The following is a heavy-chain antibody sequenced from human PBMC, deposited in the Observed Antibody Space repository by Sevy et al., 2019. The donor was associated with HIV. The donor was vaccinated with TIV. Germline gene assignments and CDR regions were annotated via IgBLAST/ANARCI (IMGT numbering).Heavy chain of an antibody. CDR3: ARDGGNSVKWYPLY. V-gene: IGHV3-30-3*01. CDR1: GFAFSTHA. Sequence: GESLKISCAASGFAFSTHAMHWVRQAPGKGLEWVAVISYEGTETFYAASVEGRFTISRDNSKNMLSQQINSLRPEDTAVYYCARDGGNSVKWYPLYWGHGTLVTVSS. D-gene: IGHD2-2*01. J-gene: IGHJ4*01. CDR2: ISYEGTET.